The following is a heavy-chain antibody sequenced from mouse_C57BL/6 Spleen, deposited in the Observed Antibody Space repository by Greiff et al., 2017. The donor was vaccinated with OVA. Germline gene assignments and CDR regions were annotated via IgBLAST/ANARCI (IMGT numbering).Heavy chain of an antibody. CDR1: GYAFTNYL. CDR2: INPGSGGT. J-gene: IGHJ2*01. Sequence: VKVVESGAELVRPGTSVKVSCKASGYAFTNYLIEWVKQRPGQGLEWIGVINPGSGGTNYNEKFKGKATLTADKSSSTAYMQLSSLTSEDSAVYFCARENYYGSSYDYWGQGTTLTVSS. D-gene: IGHD1-1*01. CDR3: ARENYYGSSYDY. V-gene: IGHV1-54*01.